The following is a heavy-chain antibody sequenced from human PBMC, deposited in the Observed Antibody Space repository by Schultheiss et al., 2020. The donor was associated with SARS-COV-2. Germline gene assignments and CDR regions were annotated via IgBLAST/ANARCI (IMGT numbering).Heavy chain of an antibody. Sequence: GGSLRLSCKGSGYSFTSYWIGWVRQMPGKGLEWMGIIYPGDSYTNYSPSFQGHVTISADKSISTAYLQWSSLKASDTAMYYCARIPYSPYYYNSSGYYPGAFDIWGQGTMVTVSS. D-gene: IGHD3-22*01. CDR1: GYSFTSYW. CDR3: ARIPYSPYYYNSSGYYPGAFDI. CDR2: IYPGDSYT. V-gene: IGHV5-10-1*01. J-gene: IGHJ3*02.